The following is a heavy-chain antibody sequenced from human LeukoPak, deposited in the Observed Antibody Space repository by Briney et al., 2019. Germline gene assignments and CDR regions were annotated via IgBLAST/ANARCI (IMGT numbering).Heavy chain of an antibody. V-gene: IGHV3-66*01. D-gene: IGHD2-2*01. J-gene: IGHJ3*02. CDR3: ARVGRWDIVVVPAAHRAFDI. CDR2: IYSGGST. CDR1: GFTVSSNY. Sequence: GGSLRLSCAASGFTVSSNYMSWVRQAPGKGLEWVSVIYSGGSTYYADSVKGGFTISRDNSKNTLYLQMNSLRAEDTAVYYCARVGRWDIVVVPAAHRAFDIWGQGTMVTVSS.